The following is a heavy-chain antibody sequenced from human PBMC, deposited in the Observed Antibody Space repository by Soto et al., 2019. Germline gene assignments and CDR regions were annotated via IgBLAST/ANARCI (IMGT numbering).Heavy chain of an antibody. J-gene: IGHJ4*02. CDR3: ARGYYDFWSADRGYFDY. CDR2: LYYSGST. CDR1: GGSISSYY. D-gene: IGHD3-3*01. Sequence: SETLSITCTVSGGSISSYYWSWIRQPPGKGLEWIGYLYYSGSTNYNPSLKSRVTISVDTSKNQFSLKLSSVTAADTAVYYCARGYYDFWSADRGYFDYWGQGTLVTVSS. V-gene: IGHV4-59*01.